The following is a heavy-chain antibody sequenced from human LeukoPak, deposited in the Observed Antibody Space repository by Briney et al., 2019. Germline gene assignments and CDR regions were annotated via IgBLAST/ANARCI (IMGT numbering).Heavy chain of an antibody. CDR1: GFTFSDYY. CDR3: ARDRGEGYYYYGMDV. Sequence: GGSLRLSCAASGFTFSDYYMSWIRQAPGKGLELVSYISSSGSTIYYADSVKGRFTISRDNAKNSLYLQMNSLRAEDTAVYYCARDRGEGYYYYGMDVWGQGTTVTVSS. CDR2: ISSSGSTI. J-gene: IGHJ6*02. D-gene: IGHD3-10*01. V-gene: IGHV3-11*01.